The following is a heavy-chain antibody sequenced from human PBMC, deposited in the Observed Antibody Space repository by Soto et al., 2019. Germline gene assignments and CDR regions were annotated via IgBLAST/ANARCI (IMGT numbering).Heavy chain of an antibody. CDR2: FSLSGTT. CDR1: GASITGSSY. Sequence: QVQLQESGPGLMKPSETLSLTCTVSGASITGSSYWSWIRQPAGKGLEWIGRFSLSGTTNYNPSLRSRVPMSADVSKHQFSLRLTSVTAADTAIYYCARGMTPPGAPAWYYFDSWGQGTLVTVSS. D-gene: IGHD2-8*02. V-gene: IGHV4-4*07. CDR3: ARGMTPPGAPAWYYFDS. J-gene: IGHJ4*02.